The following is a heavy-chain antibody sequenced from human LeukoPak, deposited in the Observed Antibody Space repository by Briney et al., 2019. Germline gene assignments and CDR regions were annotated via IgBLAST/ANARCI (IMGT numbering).Heavy chain of an antibody. CDR1: GFTFSSYV. Sequence: PGGSLRLSCAASGFTFSSYVMHWVRQAPGKGLEWVAFIRYDGSNKYYADSVKGRFTISRDNSKNTLYLQMNSLRAEDTAVYYCAKWGLLWFGESFDYWGQGTLVTVSS. V-gene: IGHV3-30*02. CDR2: IRYDGSNK. CDR3: AKWGLLWFGESFDY. J-gene: IGHJ4*02. D-gene: IGHD3-10*01.